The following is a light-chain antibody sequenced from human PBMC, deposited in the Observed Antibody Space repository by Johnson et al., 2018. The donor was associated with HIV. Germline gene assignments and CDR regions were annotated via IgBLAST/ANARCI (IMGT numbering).Light chain of an antibody. Sequence: QSVLTQPPSVSAAPGQKVTISCSGSSSNIGNNFVSWYQQLPGTAPKLLIYDNNKRPSGITDRFSGSKSGTSATLGITGLQTGDEADYYCGTWDSSLSAGVFGTGTTVTV. J-gene: IGLJ1*01. V-gene: IGLV1-51*01. CDR2: DNN. CDR1: SSNIGNNF. CDR3: GTWDSSLSAGV.